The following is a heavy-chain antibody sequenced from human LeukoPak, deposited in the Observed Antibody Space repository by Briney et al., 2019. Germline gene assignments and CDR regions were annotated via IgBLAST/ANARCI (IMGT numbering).Heavy chain of an antibody. Sequence: SETLSLTCTVSGGSISGYYWSWIRQPPGKGLEWIGYIYYSGSTNYNPSLKSRVTISVDTSKNQFSLRLSSVTAADTAMYYCAREVVARLRKQYYYYGMDVWGQGTAVTVSS. CDR2: IYYSGST. CDR1: GGSISGYY. CDR3: AREVVARLRKQYYYYGMDV. V-gene: IGHV4-59*12. J-gene: IGHJ6*02. D-gene: IGHD2-15*01.